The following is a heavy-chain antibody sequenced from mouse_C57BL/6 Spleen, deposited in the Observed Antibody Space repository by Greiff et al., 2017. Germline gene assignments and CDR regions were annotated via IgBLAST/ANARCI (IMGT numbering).Heavy chain of an antibody. Sequence: QVQLKQSGPELVKPGASVKISCKASGYAFSSSWMNWVKQRPGKGLEWIGRIYPGDGDTNYNGKFKGTATLTADKSYSTVYMQLSSLTSEDSAVYYCASRATVVGAMDYWGQGTSVTVSS. CDR1: GYAFSSSW. D-gene: IGHD1-1*01. CDR3: ASRATVVGAMDY. J-gene: IGHJ4*01. V-gene: IGHV1-82*01. CDR2: IYPGDGDT.